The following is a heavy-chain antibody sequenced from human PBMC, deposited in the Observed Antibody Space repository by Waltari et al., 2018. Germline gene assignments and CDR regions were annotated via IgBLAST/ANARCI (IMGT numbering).Heavy chain of an antibody. J-gene: IGHJ4*02. CDR2: IWYDGSNK. V-gene: IGHV3-30*18. CDR1: GFTFSSYG. D-gene: IGHD3-10*01. Sequence: QVQLVESGGGVVQPGRSLRLSCAASGFTFSSYGMHWVRQAPGKGLEWVAVIWYDGSNKYYADSVKGRFTSSRDNSKNTLYLQMNSLRAEDTAMYYCAKGTTMVRGCFDYWGQGTLVTVSS. CDR3: AKGTTMVRGCFDY.